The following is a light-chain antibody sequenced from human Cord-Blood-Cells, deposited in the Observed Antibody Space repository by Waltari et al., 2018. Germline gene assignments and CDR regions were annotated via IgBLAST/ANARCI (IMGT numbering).Light chain of an antibody. J-gene: IGKJ2*03. CDR3: QQSYSTPYS. CDR1: QSISSY. V-gene: IGKV1-39*01. Sequence: DIQIPQSPSSLSASVGDRVNITCRASQSISSYLNWYQQKPGKAPKLLIYAAASLQRGVPSRFSGSGSGTDFTLTISSLQPEDFATYYCQQSYSTPYSFGQGTKLEIK. CDR2: AAA.